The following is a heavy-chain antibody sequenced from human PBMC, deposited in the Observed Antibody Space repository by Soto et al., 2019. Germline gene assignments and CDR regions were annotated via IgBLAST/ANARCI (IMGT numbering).Heavy chain of an antibody. CDR3: ARARVGAARPSYYYYYYYMDV. CDR2: ISSSGSTI. CDR1: GFTFSDYY. J-gene: IGHJ6*03. Sequence: GSLRLSCAASGFTFSDYYMSWIRQAPGKGLKWVSYISSSGSTIYYADSVKGRFTISRDNAKNPLYLQMNSLRAEDTAVYYCARARVGAARPSYYYYYYYMDVWGKGTTVTVSS. D-gene: IGHD6-6*01. V-gene: IGHV3-11*01.